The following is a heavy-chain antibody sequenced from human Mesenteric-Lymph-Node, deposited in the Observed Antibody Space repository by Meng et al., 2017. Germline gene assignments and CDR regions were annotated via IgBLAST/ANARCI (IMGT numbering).Heavy chain of an antibody. D-gene: IGHD2-2*01. V-gene: IGHV4-34*01. CDR3: ARGLVGVVPAGWGMDV. CDR2: INHSGST. Sequence: SETLSLTCDVYGGSFSGYYWSWIRQPPGKGLEWIGEINHSGSTNYNPSLKSRVTISVDTYKNQFSLKLSSVTAADTAVYYCARGLVGVVPAGWGMDVWGQGTTVTVSS. J-gene: IGHJ6*02. CDR1: GGSFSGYY.